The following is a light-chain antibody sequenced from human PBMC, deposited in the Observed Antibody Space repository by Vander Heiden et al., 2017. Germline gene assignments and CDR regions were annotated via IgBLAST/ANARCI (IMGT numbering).Light chain of an antibody. Sequence: DIQTTQSPSTLSASVGDRVTLTCRASQSISSWLAWYQQKPGKAPKLLIYDASSLESGVPSRFSGSGSGTEFTLTISSLQPDDFATYYCQQYNSYPGTFGQGTKVEIK. CDR1: QSISSW. CDR2: DAS. V-gene: IGKV1-5*01. CDR3: QQYNSYPGT. J-gene: IGKJ1*01.